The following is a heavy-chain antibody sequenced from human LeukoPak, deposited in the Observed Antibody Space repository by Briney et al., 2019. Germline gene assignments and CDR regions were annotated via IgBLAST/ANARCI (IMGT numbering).Heavy chain of an antibody. J-gene: IGHJ4*02. D-gene: IGHD5-18*01. V-gene: IGHV3-30*02. CDR1: GFTFSGCG. CDR2: IWYDGRDK. CDR3: AKDPYSYGSYFDY. Sequence: PGGSLRLFCAASGFTFSGCGMHWVRQAPGKGLEWVTFIWYDGRDKYYVDSVKGRFTISRDNSKNTLYLQMNSLRAEDTAMYYCAKDPYSYGSYFDYWGQGTLVTVSS.